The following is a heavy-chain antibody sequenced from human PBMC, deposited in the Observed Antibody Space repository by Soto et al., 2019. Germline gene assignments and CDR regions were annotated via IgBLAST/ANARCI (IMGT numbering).Heavy chain of an antibody. CDR2: INPSGYIT. CDR3: ARDHSISSSGAWWLDP. Sequence: AAVKVSCKASGYTFSNNWIHWVRRAPGQGLEWMGVINPSGYITNYAQKFQGRVTLTTDTSTRTVYMQLNSLTSGDTAVYYCARDHSISSSGAWWLDPWGQGTLVTVSS. J-gene: IGHJ5*02. D-gene: IGHD2-21*01. CDR1: GYTFSNNW. V-gene: IGHV1-46*01.